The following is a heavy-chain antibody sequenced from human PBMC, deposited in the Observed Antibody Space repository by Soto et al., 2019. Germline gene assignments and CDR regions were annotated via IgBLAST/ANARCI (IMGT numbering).Heavy chain of an antibody. CDR3: AKVGATFVGVIVILYHYDY. Sequence: GGSLRLSCAASGFTFTTYAISWVRQAPTNGLEWVSAISGSGGSKQYADSEKGRFTIYKDTSKNTLYLQMNSLRAADTALYFCAKVGATFVGVIVILYHYDYWGQGTLGTDSS. CDR2: ISGSGGSK. J-gene: IGHJ4*02. CDR1: GFTFTTYA. D-gene: IGHD3-16*02. V-gene: IGHV3-23*01.